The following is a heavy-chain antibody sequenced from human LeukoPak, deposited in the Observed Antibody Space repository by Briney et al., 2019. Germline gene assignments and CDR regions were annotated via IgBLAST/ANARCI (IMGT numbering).Heavy chain of an antibody. CDR2: INHSGST. Sequence: SETLSLTCAVYGGSFSGYYWSWIRQPPGKGLEWIGEINHSGSTNYNPSLKSRVTISVDTSKNQFSPKLSSVTAADTAVYYCARGLGYCSSTSCLTRGYNWFDPWGQGTLVTVSS. D-gene: IGHD2-2*01. J-gene: IGHJ5*02. CDR3: ARGLGYCSSTSCLTRGYNWFDP. V-gene: IGHV4-34*01. CDR1: GGSFSGYY.